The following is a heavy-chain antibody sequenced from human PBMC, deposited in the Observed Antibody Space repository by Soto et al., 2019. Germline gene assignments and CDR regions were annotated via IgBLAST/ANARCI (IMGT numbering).Heavy chain of an antibody. V-gene: IGHV3-30*18. CDR2: ISHDGSNK. J-gene: IGHJ4*02. Sequence: QVQLVDSGGGVVQPGRSLRLCCTGSGFTFSNYGMHWVRQAPGKGLEWVAIISHDGSNKYYAASVKDRFTISRDNSKITLYLQMNSLGAEDTAVYYCAKGGGDQRYCDYWGQGTLVIVSS. D-gene: IGHD3-16*01. CDR3: AKGGGDQRYCDY. CDR1: GFTFSNYG.